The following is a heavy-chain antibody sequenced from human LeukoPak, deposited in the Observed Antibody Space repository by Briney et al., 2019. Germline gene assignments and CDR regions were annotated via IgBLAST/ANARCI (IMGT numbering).Heavy chain of an antibody. CDR3: AKCVVHYDFWSGYHKTS. CDR2: IRYDGSNK. CDR1: GFTFSSYG. Sequence: GGSLRLSCAASGFTFSSYGMHWVRQAPGKGLEWVAFIRYDGSNKYYADSVKGRFTISRDNSKNTPYLQMNSLRAVDTAVYFCAKCVVHYDFWSGYHKTSWALGTIVTVSS. J-gene: IGHJ5*02. D-gene: IGHD3-3*01. V-gene: IGHV3-30*02.